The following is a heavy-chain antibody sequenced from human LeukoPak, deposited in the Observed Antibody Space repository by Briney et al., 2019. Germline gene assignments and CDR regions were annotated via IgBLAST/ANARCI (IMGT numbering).Heavy chain of an antibody. CDR2: ISHSGST. Sequence: SETLSLTCTVYGYSISSGYYWGWIRQPPGKGLEWIGEISHSGSTNYNPSLKSRVTISVDTSKNQFSLKLSSVTAADTAVYYCAREGWPDYWGQGTLVTVSS. V-gene: IGHV4-38-2*02. CDR3: AREGWPDY. CDR1: GYSISSGYY. J-gene: IGHJ4*02.